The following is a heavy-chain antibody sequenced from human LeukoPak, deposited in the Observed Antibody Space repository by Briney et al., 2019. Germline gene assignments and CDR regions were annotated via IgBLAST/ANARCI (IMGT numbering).Heavy chain of an antibody. CDR1: GFTFSSYA. Sequence: GGSLRLSCAASGFTFSSYAMSWVRQAPGKGLEWVSAISGSGGSTYYADSVKGRFTVSRDNSKNTLYLQMNSLRAEDTAVYYCAKEKRGSITRTHYYYYYMDVWGKGTTVTVSS. V-gene: IGHV3-23*01. CDR2: ISGSGGST. CDR3: AKEKRGSITRTHYYYYYMDV. J-gene: IGHJ6*03. D-gene: IGHD1-14*01.